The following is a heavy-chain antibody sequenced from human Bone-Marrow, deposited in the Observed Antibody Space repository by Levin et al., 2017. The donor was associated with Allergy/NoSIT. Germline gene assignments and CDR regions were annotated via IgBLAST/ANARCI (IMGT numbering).Heavy chain of an antibody. Sequence: ASVKVSCKASGYTFTSYAMHWVRQAPGQRLEWMGWINAGNGNTKYSQKFQGRVTITRDTSASTAYMELSSLRSEDTAVYYCARAGIPDIAARHTQDNWFDPWGQGTLVTVSS. CDR3: ARAGIPDIAARHTQDNWFDP. J-gene: IGHJ5*02. CDR2: INAGNGNT. D-gene: IGHD6-6*01. CDR1: GYTFTSYA. V-gene: IGHV1-3*01.